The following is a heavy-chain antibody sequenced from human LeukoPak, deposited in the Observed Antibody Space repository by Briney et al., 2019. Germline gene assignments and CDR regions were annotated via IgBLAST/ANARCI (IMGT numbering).Heavy chain of an antibody. Sequence: ASVTVSCKASGGTFSSYAISWVRQAPGQGLEWMGGIIPIFGTANYAQKFQGRVTITADKSTSTAYMELSSLRSEDTAVYYCATYCSSTSCYVCFDYWGQGTLVTVSS. J-gene: IGHJ4*02. CDR2: IIPIFGTA. V-gene: IGHV1-69*06. CDR3: ATYCSSTSCYVCFDY. CDR1: GGTFSSYA. D-gene: IGHD2-2*01.